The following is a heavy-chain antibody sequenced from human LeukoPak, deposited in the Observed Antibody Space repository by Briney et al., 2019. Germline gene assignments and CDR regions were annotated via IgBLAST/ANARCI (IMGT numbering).Heavy chain of an antibody. J-gene: IGHJ3*02. CDR1: GASFSGYS. CDR2: FSHTGSP. V-gene: IGHV4-34*01. D-gene: IGHD4-17*01. CDR3: ARGNSETTVTRPLEAFDI. Sequence: PSETLSLTCAISGASFSGYSWTWIRQPPGKGLEWIGEFSHTGSPIYNPSLKSRVNISIDTSKNQFPLKLSSVTAADTAVYYCARGNSETTVTRPLEAFDIWGQGTMVTVSS.